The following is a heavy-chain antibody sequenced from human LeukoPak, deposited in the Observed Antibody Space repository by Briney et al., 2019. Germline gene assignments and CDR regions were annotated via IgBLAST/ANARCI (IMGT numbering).Heavy chain of an antibody. V-gene: IGHV3-23*01. CDR3: AKYCSGGNCYSGLS. J-gene: IGHJ5*02. CDR2: ITSGGNT. D-gene: IGHD2-15*01. Sequence: GGSLRLSCDASGVISSTYAMTCVRQAPGKGLQWVSTITSGGNTYYADSVKGRFTISRDNSKNTLYLQMNSLRAEDTAVYYCAKYCSGGNCYSGLSWGQGTLVTVSS. CDR1: GVISSTYA.